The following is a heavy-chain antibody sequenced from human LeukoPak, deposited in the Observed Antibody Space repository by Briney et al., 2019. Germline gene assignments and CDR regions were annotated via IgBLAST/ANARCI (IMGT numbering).Heavy chain of an antibody. Sequence: GGSLRLSCAASGFTFGSYTVTWVRQAPGKGLEWVSSISGSGGSTYYAGSVKGRFTISRDNSKNTLYLRMNSLRVEDTAVYYCAKPRRAATLDYWGQGTLVTVSS. CDR2: ISGSGGST. CDR3: AKPRRAATLDY. V-gene: IGHV3-23*01. CDR1: GFTFGSYT. D-gene: IGHD2-15*01. J-gene: IGHJ4*02.